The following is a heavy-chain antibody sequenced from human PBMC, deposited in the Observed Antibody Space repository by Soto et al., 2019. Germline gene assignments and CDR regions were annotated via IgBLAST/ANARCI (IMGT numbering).Heavy chain of an antibody. D-gene: IGHD6-13*01. V-gene: IGHV3-23*01. CDR1: VFTFSSYA. Sequence: PWWSLRLSCSASVFTFSSYAMSWFRQAPGKGLEWVSAISGSGGSTYYADSVKGRFTISRDNSKNTLYLQMNSLRAEDTAVYYCAKDRLSSSWSYNWFDPWGQGTLVTVSS. J-gene: IGHJ5*02. CDR2: ISGSGGST. CDR3: AKDRLSSSWSYNWFDP.